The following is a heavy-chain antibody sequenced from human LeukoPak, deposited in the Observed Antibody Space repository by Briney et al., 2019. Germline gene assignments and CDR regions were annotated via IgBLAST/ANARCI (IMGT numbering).Heavy chain of an antibody. D-gene: IGHD3-10*01. V-gene: IGHV3-7*01. CDR3: ARSYYGSGTSYGMDV. CDR1: GFTFSRHW. J-gene: IGHJ6*02. Sequence: GGSLRLSCAVSGFTFSRHWMSWVRQAPGKGLEWLANIKQDGSEKYYVDSVEGRFTISRDNAKNSLYLQMNSLRAENTAVYYCARSYYGSGTSYGMDVWGQGTTVTVSS. CDR2: IKQDGSEK.